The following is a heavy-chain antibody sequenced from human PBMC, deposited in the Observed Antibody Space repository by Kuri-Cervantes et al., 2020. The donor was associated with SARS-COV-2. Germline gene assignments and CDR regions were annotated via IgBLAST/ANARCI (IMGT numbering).Heavy chain of an antibody. D-gene: IGHD2-15*01. CDR2: INWNGGST. V-gene: IGHV3-20*04. Sequence: GESLKISCAASGFTFDDYGMSWVRQAPGKGLEWVSGINWNGGSTGYADSVKGRFTISRDNSKNTLYLQMNSLRAEDTAVYYCAKILTPGYCSGGSCYLGDYWGQGTLVTVSS. J-gene: IGHJ4*02. CDR3: AKILTPGYCSGGSCYLGDY. CDR1: GFTFDDYG.